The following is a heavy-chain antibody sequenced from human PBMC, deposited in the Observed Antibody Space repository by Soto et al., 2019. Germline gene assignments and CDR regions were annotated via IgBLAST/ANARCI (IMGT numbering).Heavy chain of an antibody. CDR1: GGSISSYY. D-gene: IGHD6-13*01. CDR2: IYYSGST. CDR3: ARAPYSSSWYRGEVYGMDV. J-gene: IGHJ6*02. V-gene: IGHV4-59*01. Sequence: SETLSLTCTVSGGSISSYYWSWIRQPPGKGLEWIGYIYYSGSTNYNPSLKSRVTISVDTSKNQFSLKLSSVTAADTAVYYCARAPYSSSWYRGEVYGMDVWGQGTAVTVSS.